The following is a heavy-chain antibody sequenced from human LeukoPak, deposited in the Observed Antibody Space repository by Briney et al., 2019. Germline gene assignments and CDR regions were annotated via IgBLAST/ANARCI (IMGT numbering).Heavy chain of an antibody. V-gene: IGHV4-59*01. CDR2: IYYTGST. CDR3: ARVYQSAEYYFDY. Sequence: PSETLSLTCTVSGGSIDSYYWSWIRQPPGKGLEWIGYIYYTGSTKYHPSLKSRVTILLDTSKNQFLLRLTSVTAADAAVYYCARVYQSAEYYFDYWGQGNLVSVSS. D-gene: IGHD2-2*01. CDR1: GGSIDSYY. J-gene: IGHJ4*02.